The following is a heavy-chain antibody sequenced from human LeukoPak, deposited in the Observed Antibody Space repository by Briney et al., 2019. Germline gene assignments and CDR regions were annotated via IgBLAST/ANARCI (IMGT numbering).Heavy chain of an antibody. J-gene: IGHJ4*02. CDR2: ISAYNGNT. CDR1: GYTFTSYG. CDR3: ARIPFGYCSGGSCYSGVDY. V-gene: IGHV1-18*04. Sequence: GASVKVSCKASGYTFTSYGISWVRQAPGQGREWMGWISAYNGNTNYAQKLQGRVTMTTDTSTSTAYMELRSLRSDDTAVYYCARIPFGYCSGGSCYSGVDYWGQGTLVTVSS. D-gene: IGHD2-15*01.